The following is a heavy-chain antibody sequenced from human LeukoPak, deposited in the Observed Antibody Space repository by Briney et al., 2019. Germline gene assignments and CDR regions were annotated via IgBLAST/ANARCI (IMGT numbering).Heavy chain of an antibody. D-gene: IGHD3-16*02. CDR3: ARGWPGHLTFGGVIVIVWFDP. J-gene: IGHJ5*02. V-gene: IGHV4-31*03. Sequence: PSETLSLTCTVSGGSISSGGYYRSWIRQHPGKGLEWIGYIYYSGSTYYNPSLKSRVTISVDTSKNQFSLKLSSVTAADTAVYYCARGWPGHLTFGGVIVIVWFDPWGQGTLVTVSS. CDR2: IYYSGST. CDR1: GGSISSGGYY.